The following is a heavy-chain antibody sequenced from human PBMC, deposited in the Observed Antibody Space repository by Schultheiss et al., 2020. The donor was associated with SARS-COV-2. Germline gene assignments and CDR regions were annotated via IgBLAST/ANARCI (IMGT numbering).Heavy chain of an antibody. D-gene: IGHD2-15*01. CDR1: GGSISSYY. CDR3: ARHVVVAATRGNWFDP. J-gene: IGHJ5*02. V-gene: IGHV4-59*08. Sequence: SETLSLTCTVSGGSISSYYWSWIRQPPGKGLEWIGYIYYSGSTNYNPSLKSRVTISVDTSKNQFSLKLSSVTAADTAVYYCARHVVVAATRGNWFDPWGQGALVTVSS. CDR2: IYYSGST.